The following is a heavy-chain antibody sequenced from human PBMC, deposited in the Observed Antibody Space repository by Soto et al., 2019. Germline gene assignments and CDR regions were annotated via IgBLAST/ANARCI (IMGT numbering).Heavy chain of an antibody. D-gene: IGHD3-10*01. Sequence: QVQLQESGPGLVKPSGTLSHTCAVSSGSISSSNWWSWVRQPPGKGLEWIGEIYHSGSTNYNPSLKSRVTISVDKSKNQFSLKLSSVTAADTAAYYCARCIGRGAPLPYFDYWGQGTLVTVSS. CDR2: IYHSGST. CDR3: ARCIGRGAPLPYFDY. V-gene: IGHV4-4*02. J-gene: IGHJ4*02. CDR1: SGSISSSNW.